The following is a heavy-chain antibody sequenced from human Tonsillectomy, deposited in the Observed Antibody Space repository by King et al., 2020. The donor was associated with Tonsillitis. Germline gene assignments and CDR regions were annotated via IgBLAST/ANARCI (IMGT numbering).Heavy chain of an antibody. CDR2: IYHSGST. V-gene: IGHV4-4*02. D-gene: IGHD6-13*01. CDR3: AREGDVAAAGTFWY. Sequence: QLQESGPGLVKPSGTLSLTCAVSGGSITRSNWWTLVRQPPVKGLEWIGEIYHSGSTNYNPSLKSRVTISVDKSKNQFSLKLSSVTAADTAVYYCAREGDVAAAGTFWYWGQGTLVTVSS. J-gene: IGHJ4*02. CDR1: GGSITRSNW.